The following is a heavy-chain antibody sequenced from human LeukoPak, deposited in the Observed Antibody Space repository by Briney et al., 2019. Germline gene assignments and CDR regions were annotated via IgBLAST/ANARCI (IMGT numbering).Heavy chain of an antibody. Sequence: QPGGSLRLSCAASGFTFSSYEMNWVRQAPGKGLEWVSYISSSGSTIYYADSVKGRFTISRDNSKNTLYLQMNSLRAEDTAVYYCARGAWIQLWFPNYYMDVWGKGTTVTVSS. CDR2: ISSSGSTI. D-gene: IGHD5-18*01. J-gene: IGHJ6*03. CDR3: ARGAWIQLWFPNYYMDV. CDR1: GFTFSSYE. V-gene: IGHV3-48*03.